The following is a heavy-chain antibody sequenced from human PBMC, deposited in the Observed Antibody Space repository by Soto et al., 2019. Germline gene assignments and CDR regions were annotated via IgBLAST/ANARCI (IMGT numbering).Heavy chain of an antibody. J-gene: IGHJ4*02. CDR1: GYSFTSYW. Sequence: GESLKISCKGSGYSFTSYWIGWVRQMPGKGLEWMGIIYPGDSDTRYSPSFQGQVTISADKSISTAYLQWSSLKASDTAMYYCARHGGYYDSSGFQAEIDYWGQGTLVTVSS. V-gene: IGHV5-51*01. D-gene: IGHD3-22*01. CDR2: IYPGDSDT. CDR3: ARHGGYYDSSGFQAEIDY.